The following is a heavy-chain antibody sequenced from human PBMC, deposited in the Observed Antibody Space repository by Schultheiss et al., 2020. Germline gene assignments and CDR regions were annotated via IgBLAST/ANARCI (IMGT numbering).Heavy chain of an antibody. Sequence: ASVKVSCKASGYTFTSYDINWVRQATGQGLEWMGWMNPNSGNTGYAQKFQGRVTMTRNTSISTAYMELSSLRSEDTAVYYCARGLKYYDFWNGYYYYGMDVWGQGTTVTVSS. D-gene: IGHD3-3*01. CDR1: GYTFTSYD. J-gene: IGHJ6*02. V-gene: IGHV1-8*01. CDR2: MNPNSGNT. CDR3: ARGLKYYDFWNGYYYYGMDV.